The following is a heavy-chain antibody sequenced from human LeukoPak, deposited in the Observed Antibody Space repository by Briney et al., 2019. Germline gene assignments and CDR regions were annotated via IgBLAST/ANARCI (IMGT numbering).Heavy chain of an antibody. CDR3: AKEGLLCGGDCYAIYYFDY. D-gene: IGHD2-21*02. J-gene: IGHJ4*02. Sequence: PGGSLRLSCAASGFTFSSYAMSWVRQAPGKGLEWVSAISGSGGSTYYADSVKGRFTISRDNSKNTLYLQMNSLRAEDTAVYYCAKEGLLCGGDCYAIYYFDYWGQGTLVTVSS. V-gene: IGHV3-23*01. CDR1: GFTFSSYA. CDR2: ISGSGGST.